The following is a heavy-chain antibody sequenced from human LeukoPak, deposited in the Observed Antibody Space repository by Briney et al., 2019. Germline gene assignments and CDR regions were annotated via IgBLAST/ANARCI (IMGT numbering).Heavy chain of an antibody. CDR3: ARSLWSGDYYFDY. J-gene: IGHJ4*02. CDR2: IYHSGST. Sequence: SETLSLTCAVSGGSISSGGYSWSWIRQPPGKGLEWIGYIYHSGSTYYNPSLKSRVTISVDRSKNQLSLKLSSVTAADTAVYYCARSLWSGDYYFDYWGQGTLVTVSS. CDR1: GGSISSGGYS. D-gene: IGHD3-3*01. V-gene: IGHV4-30-2*01.